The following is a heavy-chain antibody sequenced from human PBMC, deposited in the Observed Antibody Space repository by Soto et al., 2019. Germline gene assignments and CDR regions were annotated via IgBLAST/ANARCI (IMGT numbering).Heavy chain of an antibody. CDR3: ARQDYYDSRAYFPFHX. J-gene: IGHJ4*02. D-gene: IGHD3-22*01. CDR2: IYPGDSDT. Sequence: PVESLKISCEGSGYSFAGYWIGWVRQMPGKGLEWMGIIYPGDSDTRYSPSFQGQGTISADKSISTAYLQWSSLKSSDTAMYYCARQDYYDSRAYFPFHXWGQGTLVTISX. V-gene: IGHV5-51*01. CDR1: GYSFAGYW.